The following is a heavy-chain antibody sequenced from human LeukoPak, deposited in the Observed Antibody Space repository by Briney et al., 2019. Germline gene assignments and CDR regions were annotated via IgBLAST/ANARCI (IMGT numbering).Heavy chain of an antibody. CDR3: ANVAQGRYFFHYMDV. CDR1: GYSSTTFG. V-gene: IGHV1-18*01. CDR2: ISPYNCHR. D-gene: IGHD2-15*01. J-gene: IGHJ6*03. Sequence: GASVKVSCKASGYSSTTFGITWVRQAPGQGLEWIGWISPYNCHRKYAEKFQGRVTMTRDKSLTTSYMELRSLRSDDTAVYFCANVAQGRYFFHYMDVWGKGTTVTVS.